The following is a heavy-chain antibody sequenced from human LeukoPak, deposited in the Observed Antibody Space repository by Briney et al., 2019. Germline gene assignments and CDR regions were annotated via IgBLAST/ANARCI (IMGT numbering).Heavy chain of an antibody. CDR1: GFTFSSYG. Sequence: GGSLRLSCAASGFTFSSYGMHWVRQAPGKGLEWVAVISYDGSNKYYADSVKGRFTISRDNSKNTLYLQMNSLRAEDTAVYYCAKAGRNTYCGGDCILWGYFDYWGQGTLVTVSS. D-gene: IGHD2-21*02. V-gene: IGHV3-30*18. J-gene: IGHJ4*02. CDR2: ISYDGSNK. CDR3: AKAGRNTYCGGDCILWGYFDY.